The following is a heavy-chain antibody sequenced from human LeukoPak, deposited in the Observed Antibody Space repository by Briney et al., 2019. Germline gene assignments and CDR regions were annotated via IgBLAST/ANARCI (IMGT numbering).Heavy chain of an antibody. CDR1: GFTFSNYW. CDR3: AREKYSGIYYGIDY. J-gene: IGHJ4*02. V-gene: IGHV3-74*01. CDR2: IKSDGSST. Sequence: GGSLRLSCASSGFTFSNYWMHWVRHAPGKGLVWVSRIKSDGSSTSYADSVKGRFTISRDNTKSTLYLQMNSLRDEDAAVYYCAREKYSGIYYGIDYWGQGTLVTVSS. D-gene: IGHD1-26*01.